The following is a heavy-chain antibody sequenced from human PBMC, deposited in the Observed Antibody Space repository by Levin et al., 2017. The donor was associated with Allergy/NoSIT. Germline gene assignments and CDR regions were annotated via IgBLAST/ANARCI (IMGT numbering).Heavy chain of an antibody. J-gene: IGHJ6*03. Sequence: GESLKISCKASGYIFTSYHMHWVRQAPGQGLEWLGIINPSAGSTTYAQKFQGRVTMTRDTSTSTVYMELSSLRSEDTAVYYCARDNRYYDFWSGALRAGHYYYMDVWGKGTTVTVSS. V-gene: IGHV1-46*01. D-gene: IGHD3-3*01. CDR2: INPSAGST. CDR3: ARDNRYYDFWSGALRAGHYYYMDV. CDR1: GYIFTSYH.